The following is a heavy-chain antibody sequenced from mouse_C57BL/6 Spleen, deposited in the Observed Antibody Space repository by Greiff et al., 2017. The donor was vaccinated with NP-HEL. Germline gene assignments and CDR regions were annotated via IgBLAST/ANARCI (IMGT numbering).Heavy chain of an antibody. CDR2: IDPSDSYT. CDR1: GYTFTSYW. D-gene: IGHD1-1*01. J-gene: IGHJ2*01. Sequence: QVQLKESGAELVMPGASVKLSCKASGYTFTSYWMHWVKQRPGQGLEWIGEIDPSDSYTNYNQKFKGKSTLTVDKSSSTAYMQLSRLTSEDSAVYYCARNYGSSLYFDYWGQGTTLTVSS. CDR3: ARNYGSSLYFDY. V-gene: IGHV1-69*01.